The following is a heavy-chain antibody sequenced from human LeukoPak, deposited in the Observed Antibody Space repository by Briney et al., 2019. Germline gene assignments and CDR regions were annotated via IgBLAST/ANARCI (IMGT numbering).Heavy chain of an antibody. D-gene: IGHD2-15*01. V-gene: IGHV1-18*01. CDR2: ISGSSSNT. J-gene: IGHJ3*02. Sequence: ASVKVSCKAYGYTFMSHGISWVRQAPGQGLEWMGWISGSSSNTNYAQRLQGRVTMTTDTSTTAAYMELRSLRSDDTAVYYCARATGTWGHGGFDIWGQGTMVTVSS. CDR3: ARATGTWGHGGFDI. CDR1: GYTFMSHG.